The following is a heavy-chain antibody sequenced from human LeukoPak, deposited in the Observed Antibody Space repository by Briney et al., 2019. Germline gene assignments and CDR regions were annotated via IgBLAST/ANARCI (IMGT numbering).Heavy chain of an antibody. V-gene: IGHV3-30*02. J-gene: IGHJ6*02. D-gene: IGHD2-15*01. Sequence: PGGSLRLSCAAFGFIFNNYGMHWVRQAPGKGLQWVAGIRYDGSVKYYADSVKGRFTISRDNSKNTLYLQMNSLRAEDTAVYYCAKDQAGVVVAAAYYYGMDVWGQGTTVTVSS. CDR1: GFIFNNYG. CDR2: IRYDGSVK. CDR3: AKDQAGVVVAAAYYYGMDV.